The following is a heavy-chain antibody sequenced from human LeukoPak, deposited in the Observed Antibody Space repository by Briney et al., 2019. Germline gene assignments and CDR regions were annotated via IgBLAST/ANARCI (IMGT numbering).Heavy chain of an antibody. CDR3: ARALLRFDY. J-gene: IGHJ4*02. CDR2: INPSAGST. CDR1: GYTFTSYY. D-gene: IGHD4-17*01. V-gene: IGHV1-46*01. Sequence: ASVKVSCKASGYTFTSYYMHWVRQAPGQGLEWMGIINPSAGSTSYAQKFQGRVTMTRDMSTSTVYTELSSLRSEDTAVYYCARALLRFDYWGQGTLVTVSS.